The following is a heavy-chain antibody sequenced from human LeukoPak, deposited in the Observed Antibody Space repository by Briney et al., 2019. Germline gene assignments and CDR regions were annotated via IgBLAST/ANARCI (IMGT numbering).Heavy chain of an antibody. CDR1: GFTFSNAW. Sequence: GGSLRLSCAASGFTFSNAWMSWVRQAPGKGLEWVGRIKSKTDGGTTAYAAPVKGRFTISRDDSKNTLYLQMNSLKTEDTAVYYCTTGLGCSSTSCYFSYYYYYYYMDVWGKGTTVTVSS. V-gene: IGHV3-15*01. CDR3: TTGLGCSSTSCYFSYYYYYYYMDV. CDR2: IKSKTDGGTT. J-gene: IGHJ6*03. D-gene: IGHD2-2*01.